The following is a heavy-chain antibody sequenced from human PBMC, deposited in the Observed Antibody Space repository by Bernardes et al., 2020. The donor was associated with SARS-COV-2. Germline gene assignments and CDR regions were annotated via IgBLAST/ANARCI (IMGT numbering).Heavy chain of an antibody. Sequence: GGSLRLSCAASGFTVSSNYMSWVRQAPGKGLEWVSVIYSGGSTYYTDSVKGRFTISRDNSKNTLYLQMNNLRAEDTAVYYCAKVEAIAVTLSFFDHWGQGIPVTVSS. D-gene: IGHD6-19*01. CDR1: GFTVSSNY. CDR3: AKVEAIAVTLSFFDH. J-gene: IGHJ4*02. V-gene: IGHV3-66*01. CDR2: IYSGGST.